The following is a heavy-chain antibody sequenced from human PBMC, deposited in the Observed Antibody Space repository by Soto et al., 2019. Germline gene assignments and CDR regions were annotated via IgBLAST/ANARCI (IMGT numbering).Heavy chain of an antibody. D-gene: IGHD2-2*01. CDR3: ARHAILWVPAAIGP. CDR1: GFTFSSYA. Sequence: PGGSLRLSCAASGFTFSSYAMGWVRQGPGKGLEWIGSIFYSGTTYYNPSLKSRVTISVDTSKNQFSLKLSSVTVGDTAIYYCARHAILWVPAAIGPWGQGALVTVSS. V-gene: IGHV4-39*01. CDR2: IFYSGTT. J-gene: IGHJ5*02.